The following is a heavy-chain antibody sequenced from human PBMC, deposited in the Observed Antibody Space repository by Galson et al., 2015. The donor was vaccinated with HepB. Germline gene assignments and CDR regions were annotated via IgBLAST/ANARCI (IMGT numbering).Heavy chain of an antibody. CDR3: ATTTRTPSSLEAFDI. CDR2: IYHDVRP. J-gene: IGHJ3*02. CDR1: GFTFSTYS. D-gene: IGHD1-14*01. Sequence: LRLSCAASGFTFSTYSMHWVRQAPGKGLEWIGEIYHDVRPNYNPSLKSRVTMSVDKSNNQFSLNLNSVTAADTALYFCATTTRTPSSLEAFDIWGQGTMVTVSS. V-gene: IGHV4/OR15-8*01.